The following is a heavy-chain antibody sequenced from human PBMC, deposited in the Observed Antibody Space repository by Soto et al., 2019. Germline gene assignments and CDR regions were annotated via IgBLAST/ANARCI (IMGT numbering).Heavy chain of an antibody. CDR2: ISFSSSTI. CDR3: ARGVAMFDY. J-gene: IGHJ4*02. Sequence: GGSLRLSCAASEIAFSTYDMNWVRQAPGKGLEWVSYISFSSSTIYYADSVKGRFTISRDNAKNSLYLQMNSLRAEDTAVYYCARGVAMFDYWGLGTLVTVSS. V-gene: IGHV3-48*01. CDR1: EIAFSTYD.